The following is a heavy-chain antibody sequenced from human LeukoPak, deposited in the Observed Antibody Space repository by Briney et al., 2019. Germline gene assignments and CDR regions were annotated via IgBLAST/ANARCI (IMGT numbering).Heavy chain of an antibody. CDR1: GGTFSSYA. V-gene: IGHV1-69*05. CDR2: IIPIFGTA. Sequence: ASVMVSCKASGGTFSSYAISWVRQAPGQGLEWMGGIIPIFGTANYAQKFQGRVTITTDESTSTAYMELSSLRSEDTAVYYCARVPSIAAPAPFDYWGQGTLVTVSS. D-gene: IGHD6-6*01. CDR3: ARVPSIAAPAPFDY. J-gene: IGHJ4*02.